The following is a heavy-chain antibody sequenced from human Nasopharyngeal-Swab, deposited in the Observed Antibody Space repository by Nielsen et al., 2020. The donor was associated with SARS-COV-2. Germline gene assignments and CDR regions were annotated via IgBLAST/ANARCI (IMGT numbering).Heavy chain of an antibody. J-gene: IGHJ4*02. Sequence: GESLKISCAASGFTFSSYAMSWVRQAPGKGLEWVSAISGSGGSTYYADSVKGRFTISRDNSKNTLYLQMNSLRAEDTAVYYCAKDLFRQLGGGYWGQGTLVTVSS. CDR3: AKDLFRQLGGGY. CDR1: GFTFSSYA. CDR2: ISGSGGST. V-gene: IGHV3-23*01. D-gene: IGHD3-16*01.